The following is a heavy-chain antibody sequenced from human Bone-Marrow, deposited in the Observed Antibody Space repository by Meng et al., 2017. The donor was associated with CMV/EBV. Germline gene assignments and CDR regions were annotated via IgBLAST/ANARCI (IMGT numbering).Heavy chain of an antibody. Sequence: GESLKISCAASGFTFSTYAMTWVRQAPGKGLEWVSGISGSGGSTYYADSVKGRFTISRDNSKNTLYLQMNSLRAEDTAVYYCAKVLHYDFWSGYKWWGQGTLVTVSS. CDR1: GFTFSTYA. V-gene: IGHV3-23*01. CDR2: ISGSGGST. J-gene: IGHJ4*02. CDR3: AKVLHYDFWSGYKW. D-gene: IGHD3-3*01.